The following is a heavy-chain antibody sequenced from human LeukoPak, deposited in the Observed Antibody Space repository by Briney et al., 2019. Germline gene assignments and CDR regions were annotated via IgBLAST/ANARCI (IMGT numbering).Heavy chain of an antibody. V-gene: IGHV5-51*01. CDR1: GYSFTSYW. D-gene: IGHD2-15*01. CDR3: ARRGGYCSGGSCWNDY. J-gene: IGHJ4*02. Sequence: GESLKISCKGSGYSFTSYWIGWVRQKPGKGLEWMGIIYPGDSNTRYSPSFQGQVTISADKSISTAYLQWSSLKASDTAMYYCARRGGYCSGGSCWNDYWGQGTLVTVSS. CDR2: IYPGDSNT.